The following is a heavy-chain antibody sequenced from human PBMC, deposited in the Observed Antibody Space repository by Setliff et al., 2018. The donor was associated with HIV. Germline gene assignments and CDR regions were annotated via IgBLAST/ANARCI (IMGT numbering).Heavy chain of an antibody. CDR2: IYHARNT. V-gene: IGHV4-38-2*02. D-gene: IGHD4-17*01. Sequence: SETLSLTCTVTGYSISSGYYWAWIRQPPGKGLEWIGHIYHARNTYYNPSLKSRVTISVDTSKNQISLRLNSLTAADTALYYCARGTTLNVVPDAFDIWGQGTMVTVSS. CDR1: GYSISSGYY. CDR3: ARGTTLNVVPDAFDI. J-gene: IGHJ3*02.